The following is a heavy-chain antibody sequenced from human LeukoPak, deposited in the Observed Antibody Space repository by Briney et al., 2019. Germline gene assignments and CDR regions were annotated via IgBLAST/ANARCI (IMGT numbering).Heavy chain of an antibody. V-gene: IGHV3-20*01. D-gene: IGHD2-2*01. CDR1: GFTFDDYG. J-gene: IGHJ5*02. CDR3: ARVHQLLSPGGWFDP. CDR2: INWNGGGT. Sequence: GGSLRLSCAASGFTFDDYGMSWVRQAPGKGLEWVSAINWNGGGTAYVDSVKGRFTISRDNAKNSLYLQMNSLRAEDTALYHCARVHQLLSPGGWFDPWGQGTLVTVSS.